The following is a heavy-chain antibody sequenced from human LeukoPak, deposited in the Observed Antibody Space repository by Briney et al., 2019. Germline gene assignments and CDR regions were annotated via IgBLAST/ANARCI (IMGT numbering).Heavy chain of an antibody. CDR3: AKDRLAYSYAQPFDY. Sequence: GGSLRLPCAASGFTFSSYNMNWVRQAPGKGLEWVSSISSSSSYIYYADSVKGRFTISRDNAKNSLYLQMNSLRAEDTAVYYCAKDRLAYSYAQPFDYWGQGTLVTVSS. D-gene: IGHD5-18*01. V-gene: IGHV3-21*01. J-gene: IGHJ4*02. CDR1: GFTFSSYN. CDR2: ISSSSSYI.